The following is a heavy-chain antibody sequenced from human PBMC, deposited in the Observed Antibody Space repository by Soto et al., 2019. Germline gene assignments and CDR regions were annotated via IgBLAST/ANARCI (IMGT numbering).Heavy chain of an antibody. J-gene: IGHJ6*03. CDR3: ARHVIVVVPAAMSPTTGYYMDV. D-gene: IGHD2-2*01. V-gene: IGHV5-51*01. CDR2: IYPGDSDT. Sequence: HGESLKISCKGSGYSFTSYWIGWVRQMPGKGLEWMGIIYPGDSDTRYSPSFQGQVTISADKSISTAYLQWSSLKASDTAMYYCARHVIVVVPAAMSPTTGYYMDVWGKGTTVTVSS. CDR1: GYSFTSYW.